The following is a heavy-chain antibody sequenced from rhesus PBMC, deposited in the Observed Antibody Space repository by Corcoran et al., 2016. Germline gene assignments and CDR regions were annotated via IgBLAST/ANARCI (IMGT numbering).Heavy chain of an antibody. J-gene: IGHJ6*01. D-gene: IGHD5-42*01. V-gene: IGHV5-2*01. CDR1: GYSFTSYW. CDR3: AKDDRGYSGYSYKYGLDS. CDR2: IDPSDSDT. Sequence: EVQLVQSGAEVKRPGESLKISCKTSGYSFTSYWISWVRQMPGKGLEWMGAIDPSDSDTRYSPSFQGQVTISADKSISTAYLQWSSLKASDSATYYCAKDDRGYSGYSYKYGLDSWGQGVVVTVSS.